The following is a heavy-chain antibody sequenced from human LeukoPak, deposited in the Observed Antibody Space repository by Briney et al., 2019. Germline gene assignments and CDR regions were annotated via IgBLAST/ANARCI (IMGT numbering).Heavy chain of an antibody. Sequence: SETLSLTCTVSGGSISSRSYYWGWIRQPPGKGLEWIGRIQYNGTTYYNASLKTRVTISVDTSKNQFSLKLNSVTAADTAVYYCARRPSYGDYVEAFDIWGQGTMVAVSS. J-gene: IGHJ3*02. CDR3: ARRPSYGDYVEAFDI. D-gene: IGHD4-17*01. CDR2: IQYNGTT. CDR1: GGSISSRSYY. V-gene: IGHV4-39*01.